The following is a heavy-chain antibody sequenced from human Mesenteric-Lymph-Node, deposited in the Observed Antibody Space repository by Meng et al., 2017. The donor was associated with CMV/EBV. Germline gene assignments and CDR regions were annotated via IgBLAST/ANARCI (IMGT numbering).Heavy chain of an antibody. J-gene: IGHJ4*02. CDR1: GGSIISGGCY. D-gene: IGHD5-18*01. CDR3: AGVRITAMVRLLDY. Sequence: SGGSIISGGCYWSWLRQHPGKGLEWIGYIYYSGSTYYNPSLKSRVTISVDTSKNQFSLKLSSVTAADTAVYYCAGVRITAMVRLLDYWGQGTLVTVSS. V-gene: IGHV4-31*02. CDR2: IYYSGST.